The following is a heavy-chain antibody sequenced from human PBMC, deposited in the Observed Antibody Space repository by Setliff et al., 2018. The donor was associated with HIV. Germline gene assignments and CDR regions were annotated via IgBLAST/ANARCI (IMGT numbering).Heavy chain of an antibody. V-gene: IGHV3-7*03. CDR2: IKKDGSEK. J-gene: IGHJ4*02. CDR3: AREPNDGEPGNFDY. CDR1: GFTFTRHW. D-gene: IGHD1-1*01. Sequence: PGGSLRLSCATSGFTFTRHWMSWVRQAPGKGLEWVANIKKDGSEKYYVDSVKGRFTISRDNAKSQFSLELNSVTAADTALYYCAREPNDGEPGNFDYWGQGTLVTVSS.